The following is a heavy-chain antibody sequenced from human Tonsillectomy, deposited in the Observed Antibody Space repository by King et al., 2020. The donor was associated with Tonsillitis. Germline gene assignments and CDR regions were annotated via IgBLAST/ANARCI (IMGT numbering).Heavy chain of an antibody. CDR2: IYTGGSI. CDR1: GGSISSGSFY. Sequence: VQLQESGPGLVKPSQTLSLTCTVSGGSISSGSFYWSWIRQPAGKRLEWIGRIYTGGSIDYNPSLKSRVTISVDTSKNQFSLKLTSVTAADTAVYYCANSDYEDAFDIWGQGTMVAVSS. D-gene: IGHD4-17*01. J-gene: IGHJ3*02. V-gene: IGHV4-61*02. CDR3: ANSDYEDAFDI.